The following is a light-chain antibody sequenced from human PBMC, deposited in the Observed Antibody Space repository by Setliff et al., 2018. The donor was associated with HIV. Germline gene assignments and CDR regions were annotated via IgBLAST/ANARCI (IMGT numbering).Light chain of an antibody. J-gene: IGLJ1*01. CDR1: SSDVGSYNL. Sequence: QSALTQPASVSGSPGQSITISCTGTSSDVGSYNLVSWYQQHPGKVPKLMIYEVSKRPSGVSNRFSGSKSGNTASLTISGLQAEDETDYYCCSYAGSGTYVFGTGTKVTVL. CDR2: EVS. CDR3: CSYAGSGTYV. V-gene: IGLV2-23*02.